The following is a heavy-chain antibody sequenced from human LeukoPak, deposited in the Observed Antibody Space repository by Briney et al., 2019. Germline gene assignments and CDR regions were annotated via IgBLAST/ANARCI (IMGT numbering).Heavy chain of an antibody. CDR2: ISHSGSS. CDR1: GRSFSGYY. Sequence: SETLSLTCAVYGRSFSGYYWSWIRQPPGKGLEWIGEISHSGSSNYNPSLKSRLTISVDTSKNQFSLRLSSVTAADTAVYYCARGPDSSNWYEPVDYWGQGTLVTVSS. J-gene: IGHJ4*02. V-gene: IGHV4-34*01. D-gene: IGHD6-13*01. CDR3: ARGPDSSNWYEPVDY.